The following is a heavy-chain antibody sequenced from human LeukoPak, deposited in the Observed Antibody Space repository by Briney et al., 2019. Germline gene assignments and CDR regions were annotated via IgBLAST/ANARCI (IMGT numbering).Heavy chain of an antibody. CDR3: ARDQYSSSSGWFDP. V-gene: IGHV4-38-2*02. Sequence: SETLSLTCTVSGYSISSGYYWGWIRQPPGKGLEWIGSIYHSGSTYYNPSLKSRVTISVDTSKNQFSLKLSSVPAADTAVYYCARDQYSSSSGWFDPWGQGTLVTVSS. J-gene: IGHJ5*02. CDR2: IYHSGST. D-gene: IGHD6-6*01. CDR1: GYSISSGYY.